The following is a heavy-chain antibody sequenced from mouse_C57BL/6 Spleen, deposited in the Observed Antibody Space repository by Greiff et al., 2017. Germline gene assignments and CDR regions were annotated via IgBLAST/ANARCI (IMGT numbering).Heavy chain of an antibody. CDR2: ISDGGSYT. CDR3: AREGEGYYSYYFDY. CDR1: GFTFSSYA. D-gene: IGHD1-1*01. V-gene: IGHV5-4*01. J-gene: IGHJ2*01. Sequence: DVKLQESGGGLVKPGGSLKLSCAASGFTFSSYAMSWVRQTPEKRLEWVATISDGGSYTYYPDSVKGRFTISRDNAKNNLYLQMSHLKSEDTAMYYWAREGEGYYSYYFDYWGQGTTLTVSS.